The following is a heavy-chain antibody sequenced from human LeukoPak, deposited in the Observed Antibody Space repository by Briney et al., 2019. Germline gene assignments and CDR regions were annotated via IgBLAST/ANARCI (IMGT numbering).Heavy chain of an antibody. CDR3: ARDPTDRWVAGHGHNWFDP. J-gene: IGHJ5*02. CDR2: ISSSSSYI. V-gene: IGHV3-21*01. CDR1: GFTFSSYS. D-gene: IGHD6-19*01. Sequence: GGSLRLSCAASGFTFSSYSMNWVRQAPGKGLEWVSSISSSSSYIYYADSVKGRFTISRDNAKNSLYLQMNSLRAEDTAVYYCARDPTDRWVAGHGHNWFDPWGQGTLVTVSS.